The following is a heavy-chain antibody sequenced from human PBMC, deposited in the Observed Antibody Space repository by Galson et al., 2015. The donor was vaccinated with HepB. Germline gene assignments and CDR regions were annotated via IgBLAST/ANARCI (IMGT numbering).Heavy chain of an antibody. J-gene: IGHJ4*02. CDR2: IWYDGSNK. CDR3: AREGDSSGYYYFFDY. V-gene: IGHV3-33*01. CDR1: GFTFSSYG. Sequence: SLRLSCAASGFTFSSYGMHWVRQAPGKGLEWVAVIWYDGSNKYYADSVKGRFTISRDNSKNTLYLQMNSLRAEDTAVYYCAREGDSSGYYYFFDYWGQGTLVTVSS. D-gene: IGHD3-22*01.